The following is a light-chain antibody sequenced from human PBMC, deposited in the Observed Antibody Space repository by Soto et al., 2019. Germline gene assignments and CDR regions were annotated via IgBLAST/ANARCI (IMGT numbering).Light chain of an antibody. CDR2: GAS. Sequence: EIVMTQSPATLSVSPGERATLSCRASQSVSSNLAWYQQKPGQPPRLLIYGASTRATGIPARFSGSGSGTEFTLTISSLQSEDFAVYYCQQYNNWPRTCGQGTKVDIK. J-gene: IGKJ1*01. CDR1: QSVSSN. CDR3: QQYNNWPRT. V-gene: IGKV3-15*01.